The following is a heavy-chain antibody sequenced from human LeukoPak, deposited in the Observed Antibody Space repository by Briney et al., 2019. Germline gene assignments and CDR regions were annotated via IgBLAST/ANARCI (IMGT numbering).Heavy chain of an antibody. J-gene: IGHJ6*02. D-gene: IGHD2-15*01. V-gene: IGHV4-34*01. CDR3: AREKRWGMDV. CDR2: INHSGST. Sequence: SETLSLTCAVYGGSFSGYYWSWIRQPPGKGLEWIGEINHSGSTNYNPSLKSRVTISVDTSKNQFSLKLSSVTAADTAVYYCAREKRWGMDVWGQGTTVTVPS. CDR1: GGSFSGYY.